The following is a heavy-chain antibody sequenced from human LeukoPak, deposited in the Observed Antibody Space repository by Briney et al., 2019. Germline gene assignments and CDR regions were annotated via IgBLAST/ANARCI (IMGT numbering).Heavy chain of an antibody. V-gene: IGHV4-38-2*02. J-gene: IGHJ4*02. Sequence: PSETLSLTCTVSGYSITSGYYWGWIRQPPGKGLEWIGRIYTSGSTNYNPSLKSRVTISVDTSKNQFSLKLSSVTAADTAVYYCARDVGATEIWGQGTLVTVSS. CDR1: GYSITSGYY. CDR2: IYTSGST. CDR3: ARDVGATEI. D-gene: IGHD1-26*01.